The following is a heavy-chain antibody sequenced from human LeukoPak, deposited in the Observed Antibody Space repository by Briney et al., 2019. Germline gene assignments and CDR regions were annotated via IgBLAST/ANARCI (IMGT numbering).Heavy chain of an antibody. D-gene: IGHD6-19*01. J-gene: IGHJ4*02. CDR1: GFTFSSYS. CDR3: ARILYSSFYYFDY. V-gene: IGHV3-21*01. Sequence: GGSLGLSCAASGFTFSSYSMNWVRQAPGKGLVWVSSISSSSSYIYYADSVKGRFTISRDNAKNSLYLQMNSLRAEDTAVYYCARILYSSFYYFDYWGQGTLVTVSS. CDR2: ISSSSSYI.